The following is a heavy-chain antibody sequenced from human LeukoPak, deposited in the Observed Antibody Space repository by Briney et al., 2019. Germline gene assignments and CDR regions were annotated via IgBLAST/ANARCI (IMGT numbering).Heavy chain of an antibody. CDR1: GGSISSYY. J-gene: IGHJ4*02. V-gene: IGHV4-4*07. D-gene: IGHD3-10*01. Sequence: SETLSLTCTVSGGSISSYYWSWLRQPAGKGLEWIGRIYTSGSTNYNPSLKSRVTMSVDTSKNQFSLKLNSVTAADTAVFYCAANSADYNTLGSSYKVWGQGTLVTVSS. CDR3: AANSADYNTLGSSYKV. CDR2: IYTSGST.